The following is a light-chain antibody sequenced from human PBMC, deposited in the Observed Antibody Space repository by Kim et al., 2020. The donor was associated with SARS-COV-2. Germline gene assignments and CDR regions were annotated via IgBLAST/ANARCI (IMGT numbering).Light chain of an antibody. V-gene: IGLV3-1*01. Sequence: SYELTQPPSVSVSPGQTASITCSGDKLGDKYACWYQQKPGQSPVLVIYQDSKRPSGIPERFSGSNSGHTATLTISGTQAMDEADYYCQAWDSSPWVFGGG. J-gene: IGLJ3*02. CDR1: KLGDKY. CDR2: QDS. CDR3: QAWDSSPWV.